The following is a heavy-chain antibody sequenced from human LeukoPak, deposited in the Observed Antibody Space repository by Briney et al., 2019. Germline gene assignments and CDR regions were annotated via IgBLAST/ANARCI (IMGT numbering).Heavy chain of an antibody. J-gene: IGHJ6*03. D-gene: IGHD3-10*01. CDR3: ARHRTMVRGVIHYYYYMDV. CDR2: INHSGST. CDR1: GGSFSGYY. Sequence: SETLSLTCAVYGGSFSGYYWSWIRQPPGKGLEWIGEINHSGSTNYNPSLKSRVTISVDTSKNQFSLKLSSVTAADTAVYYCARHRTMVRGVIHYYYYMDVWGKGTTVTISS. V-gene: IGHV4-34*01.